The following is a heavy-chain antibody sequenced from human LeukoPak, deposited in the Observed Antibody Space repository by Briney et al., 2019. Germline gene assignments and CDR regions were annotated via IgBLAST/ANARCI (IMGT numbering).Heavy chain of an antibody. J-gene: IGHJ6*03. CDR1: GGTFSSYA. CDR2: ITPIFGTA. D-gene: IGHD3-16*02. V-gene: IGHV1-69*01. Sequence: SVKVSCKASGGTFSSYAISWVRQAPGQGLEWMGGITPIFGTANYAQKFQGRVTITADESTSTAYMELSSLRSEDTAVYYCARRGRLRLGELSSEDYYYYYMDVWGKGTTVTVSS. CDR3: ARRGRLRLGELSSEDYYYYYMDV.